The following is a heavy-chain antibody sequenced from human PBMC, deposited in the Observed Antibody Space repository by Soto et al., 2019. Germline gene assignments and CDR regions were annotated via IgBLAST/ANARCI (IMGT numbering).Heavy chain of an antibody. CDR2: VYYSGTT. J-gene: IGHJ4*02. CDR3: ARTTAVPNTLRSRYFFDY. V-gene: IGHV4-61*01. D-gene: IGHD4-17*01. Sequence: KPSETLSLTCSVSGGSVSNKTYDWSWIRQPPGKRLEWSGYVYYSGTTNYNPSLKSRVTISVDLSKNQFSLRLSSVTTADTALYYCARTTAVPNTLRSRYFFDYWGQGTLVTVSS. CDR1: GGSVSNKTYD.